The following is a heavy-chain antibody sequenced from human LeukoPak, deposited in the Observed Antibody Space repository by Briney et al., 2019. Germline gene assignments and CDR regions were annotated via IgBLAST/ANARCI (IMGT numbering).Heavy chain of an antibody. CDR3: AESGIYRKPFDY. D-gene: IGHD1-26*01. CDR1: GYSFTTSW. Sequence: GESLKISCKGSGYSFTTSWIAWVRPMPGKGLEWMGIIYPGDSDTRYSPSFQGQVTISADKSISTAYLQWSSLKASDTAIYYCAESGIYRKPFDYWGQGTLVTVSS. CDR2: IYPGDSDT. V-gene: IGHV5-51*01. J-gene: IGHJ4*02.